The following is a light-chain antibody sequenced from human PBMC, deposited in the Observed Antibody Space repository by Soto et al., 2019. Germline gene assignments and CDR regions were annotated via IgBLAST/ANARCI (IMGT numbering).Light chain of an antibody. CDR1: QNIGRD. CDR2: AAS. Sequence: DIQVTQSPSSLSASVGDRVTITCRASQNIGRDLNWYQQKPGKAPKLLIFAASSLQRGVPARFSGSGSGTDFTLTISSLQPDDFGTYYCQQSYSRVFTFGPGTKVDF. J-gene: IGKJ3*01. V-gene: IGKV1-39*01. CDR3: QQSYSRVFT.